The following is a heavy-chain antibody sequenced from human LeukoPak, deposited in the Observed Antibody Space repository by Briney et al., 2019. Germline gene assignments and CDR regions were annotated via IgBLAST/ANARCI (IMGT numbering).Heavy chain of an antibody. CDR3: TRERSVIVPSSYYYFDV. D-gene: IGHD2-21*01. CDR2: IYSDGSS. Sequence: GGSLRLSCAASGFTFSDFAMIWVRQPPGKGLEWVSLIYSDGSSFYADSVKGRFTMSRDNSKNTLYLQMDSLRVEDTAMYFCTRERSVIVPSSYYYFDVWGRGTLVTVAS. CDR1: GFTFSDFA. J-gene: IGHJ2*01. V-gene: IGHV3-53*01.